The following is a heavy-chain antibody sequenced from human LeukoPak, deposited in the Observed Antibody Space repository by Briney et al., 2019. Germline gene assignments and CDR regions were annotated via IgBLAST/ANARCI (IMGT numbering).Heavy chain of an antibody. J-gene: IGHJ6*02. CDR3: AKYTAVVNHYYYGMDV. V-gene: IGHV3-23*01. D-gene: IGHD5-18*01. CDR1: GFTFSSYA. Sequence: GGSLRLSCAASGFTFSSYAMSWVRQAPGKGLEGVSAIGCRGGYSYYADTVTGRFTISRNNPKNALYLQMNSLRAEDTAVYYCAKYTAVVNHYYYGMDVWGQGTTVTVSS. CDR2: IGCRGGYS.